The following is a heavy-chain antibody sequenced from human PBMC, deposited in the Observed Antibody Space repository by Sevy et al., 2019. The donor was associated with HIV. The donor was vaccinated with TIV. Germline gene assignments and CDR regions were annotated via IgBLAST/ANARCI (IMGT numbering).Heavy chain of an antibody. CDR2: IRSKASSYAT. CDR3: VSLLYYYEEYNAMDV. D-gene: IGHD3-22*01. CDR1: GFTFSGSA. Sequence: GGSLRLSCAASGFTFSGSAMHWVRQASGKGLEWIGRIRSKASSYATVHAASVKGRFTISRDDSKNTAYLQMNSLKIEDTAVYYCVSLLYYYEEYNAMDVWGQGTTVTVSS. J-gene: IGHJ6*02. V-gene: IGHV3-73*01.